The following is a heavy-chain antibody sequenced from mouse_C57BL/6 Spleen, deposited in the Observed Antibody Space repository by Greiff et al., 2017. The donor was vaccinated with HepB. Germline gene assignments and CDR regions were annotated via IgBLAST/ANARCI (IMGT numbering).Heavy chain of an antibody. V-gene: IGHV14-4*01. CDR3: TTGSSDWYFDV. CDR1: GFNIKDDY. D-gene: IGHD1-1*01. J-gene: IGHJ1*03. CDR2: IDPENGDT. Sequence: VQLQQSGAELVRPGASVKLSCTASGFNIKDDYMHWVKQRPEQGLEWIGWIDPENGDTEYASKFQGKAAITADTSSNTAYLQLSSLTSEDTAVYYCTTGSSDWYFDVWGTGTTVTVSS.